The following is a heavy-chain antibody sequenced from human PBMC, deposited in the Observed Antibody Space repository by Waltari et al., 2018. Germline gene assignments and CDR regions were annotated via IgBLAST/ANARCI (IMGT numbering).Heavy chain of an antibody. Sequence: QVQLQESGPGLVKPSETLSLTCTVSGGSISSYYWSWIRQPAGKGLEWIGRIYTSGSTNYNPSLKSRVTMSVDTSKNQFSLKLSSVTAADTAVYYCARVPVSTGGYYYYMDVWGKGTTVTVSS. J-gene: IGHJ6*03. D-gene: IGHD4-17*01. CDR1: GGSISSYY. CDR2: IYTSGST. V-gene: IGHV4-4*07. CDR3: ARVPVSTGGYYYYMDV.